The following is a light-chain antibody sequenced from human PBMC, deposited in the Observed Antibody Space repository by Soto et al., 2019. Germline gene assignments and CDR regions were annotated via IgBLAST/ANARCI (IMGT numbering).Light chain of an antibody. J-gene: IGKJ4*01. CDR2: GAS. CDR3: QQRSNWPPEVT. CDR1: QTVSSSY. V-gene: IGKV3D-20*02. Sequence: EIVLTQSPGTLSLSPGERATLSCRASQTVSSSYLAWYQQKPGQAPRLLIYGASTRATGIPGRFSGSASGTDFTLTISRLEPEDFAVYYCQQRSNWPPEVTFGGGTKVEIK.